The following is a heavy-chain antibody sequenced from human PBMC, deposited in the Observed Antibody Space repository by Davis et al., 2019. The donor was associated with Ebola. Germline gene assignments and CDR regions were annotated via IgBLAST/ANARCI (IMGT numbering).Heavy chain of an antibody. V-gene: IGHV1-18*01. CDR2: ISAYNGNT. CDR1: GYTFTSYG. CDR3: AARPIRARGIDAFDI. J-gene: IGHJ3*02. D-gene: IGHD3-10*01. Sequence: ASVKVSCKASGYTFTSYGISWVRQAPGQGLEWMGWISAYNGNTNYAQKLQGRVTMTTDTSTSTAYMELSSLRSEDTAVYYCAARPIRARGIDAFDIWGQGTMVTVSS.